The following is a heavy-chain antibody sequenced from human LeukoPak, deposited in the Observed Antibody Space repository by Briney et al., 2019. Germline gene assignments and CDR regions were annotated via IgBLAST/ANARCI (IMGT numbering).Heavy chain of an antibody. CDR1: GYTFTSYG. D-gene: IGHD3-16*01. V-gene: IGHV1-69*13. CDR2: IIPIFGTA. CDR3: ARSAFRGDGIFDY. Sequence: GASVKVSCKASGYTFTSYGISWVRQAPGQGLEWMGGIIPIFGTANYAQKFQGRVTITADESTSTAYMELSSLRSEDTAVYYCARSAFRGDGIFDYWGQGTLVTVSS. J-gene: IGHJ4*02.